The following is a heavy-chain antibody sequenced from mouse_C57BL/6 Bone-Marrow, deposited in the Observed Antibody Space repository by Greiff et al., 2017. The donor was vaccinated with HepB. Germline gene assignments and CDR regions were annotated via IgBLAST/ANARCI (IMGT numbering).Heavy chain of an antibody. CDR1: GFTFSDYY. CDR3: ARQYSSSYWFAY. Sequence: EVMLVESGGGLVQPGGSLKLSCAASGFTFSDYYMYWVRQTPEKRLEWVAYISNGGGSTYYPDTVKGRFTISRDNAKNTLYLQMSRLKSEDTAMYYCARQYSSSYWFAYWGQGTLVTVSA. V-gene: IGHV5-12*01. CDR2: ISNGGGST. D-gene: IGHD1-1*01. J-gene: IGHJ3*01.